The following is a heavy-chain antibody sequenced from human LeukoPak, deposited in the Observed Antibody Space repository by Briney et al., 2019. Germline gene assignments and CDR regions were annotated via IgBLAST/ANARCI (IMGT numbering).Heavy chain of an antibody. Sequence: SETLSLTCTVSGGSISSYYWSWIRQSPGKGLEWVGYIYYSGSTNNNPSLKRRVTISVDTSKNQFSLTLSSVTAADTAVYYCARGRGLDYWGQGTLVTVSS. J-gene: IGHJ4*02. D-gene: IGHD3-10*01. V-gene: IGHV4-59*01. CDR2: IYYSGST. CDR3: ARGRGLDY. CDR1: GGSISSYY.